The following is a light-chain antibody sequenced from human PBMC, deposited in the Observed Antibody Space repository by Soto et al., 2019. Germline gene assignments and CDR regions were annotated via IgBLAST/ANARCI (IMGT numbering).Light chain of an antibody. J-gene: IGLJ2*01. V-gene: IGLV2-14*01. CDR1: SSDVGGYNY. Sequence: QSALTQPASVSGSPGQSITISCTGTSSDVGGYNYVSWYQQHPGNAPKLMIYDVSNRPSGGSNRFSGSKSGNTASLTISGLQAEDEADYYCSSYTSSSTLLFGGGTKLTVL. CDR2: DVS. CDR3: SSYTSSSTLL.